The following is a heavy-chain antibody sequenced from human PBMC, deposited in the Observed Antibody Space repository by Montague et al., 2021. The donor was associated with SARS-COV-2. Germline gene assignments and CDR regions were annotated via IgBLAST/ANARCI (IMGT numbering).Heavy chain of an antibody. Sequence: SETLSLTCTVSGDSLTYFYWSWIRQTPGKGLEWIGYIFYSGTTNYNPSLKSRVTISVDTSKNQFPLRLSSVTAADTAVYYCARSSGWYSARSNYHYYYGMDVWGQGTTVTVSS. CDR3: ARSSGWYSARSNYHYYYGMDV. CDR1: GDSLTYFY. CDR2: IFYSGTT. V-gene: IGHV4-59*01. J-gene: IGHJ6*02. D-gene: IGHD6-19*01.